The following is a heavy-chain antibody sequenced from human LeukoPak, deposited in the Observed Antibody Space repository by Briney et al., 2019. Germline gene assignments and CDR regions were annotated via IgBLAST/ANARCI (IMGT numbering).Heavy chain of an antibody. V-gene: IGHV1-18*01. J-gene: IGHJ5*02. D-gene: IGHD2-2*01. CDR1: GYTFTSYG. CDR2: ISAYNGNT. CDR3: ARDLEPADRTETWFDP. Sequence: ASVKVSCKASGYTFTSYGISWGRQAPGQGLEWMGWISAYNGNTNYAQKLQGRVTMTTDTSTSTAYMELSSLRSDDTAVYYCARDLEPADRTETWFDPWGQGTLVTVSS.